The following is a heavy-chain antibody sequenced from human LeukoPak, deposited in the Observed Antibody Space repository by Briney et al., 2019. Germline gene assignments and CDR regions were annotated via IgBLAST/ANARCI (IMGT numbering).Heavy chain of an antibody. Sequence: GASVKVSCKASGYXFTDHYIHWVRQAPGQGLEWVGGMNPNSGGTDYAQKIQGRVAMTRDTSINTAYMEVSRLRSVDTAVYYCASIGGTSLEYWGQGTLVTVSS. CDR1: GYXFTDHY. J-gene: IGHJ4*02. D-gene: IGHD4-23*01. CDR3: ASIGGTSLEY. V-gene: IGHV1-2*02. CDR2: MNPNSGGT.